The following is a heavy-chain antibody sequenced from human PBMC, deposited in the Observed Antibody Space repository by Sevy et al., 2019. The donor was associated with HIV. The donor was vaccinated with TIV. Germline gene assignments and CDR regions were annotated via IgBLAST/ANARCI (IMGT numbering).Heavy chain of an antibody. D-gene: IGHD1-26*01. CDR3: AAVGASGWYFDI. CDR2: IRNKVKSYTT. CDR1: GFTFGDHY. J-gene: IGHJ2*01. Sequence: GGSLRLSCVASGFTFGDHYMDWVRQAPGKGLEWVGRIRNKVKSYTTEYAGSVKGRFIVSRDDSKKSLYLQMNSLKTEDTAVYDGAAVGASGWYFDIWGRGTLVTVSS. V-gene: IGHV3-72*01.